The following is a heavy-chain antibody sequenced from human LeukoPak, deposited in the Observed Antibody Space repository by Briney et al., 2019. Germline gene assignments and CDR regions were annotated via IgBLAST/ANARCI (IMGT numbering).Heavy chain of an antibody. CDR1: GGSISRGGYY. CDR2: IFYSGST. V-gene: IGHV4-31*03. Sequence: SETLSPTCTVSGGSISRGGYYWSWIRQHPGEGLEWIGYIFYSGSTFYNPSLKSRVTISLDTSKNQFSLKLSSVTAADTAVYFCARGNDRTYVDFWGQGTLVTVSS. D-gene: IGHD3-22*01. CDR3: ARGNDRTYVDF. J-gene: IGHJ4*02.